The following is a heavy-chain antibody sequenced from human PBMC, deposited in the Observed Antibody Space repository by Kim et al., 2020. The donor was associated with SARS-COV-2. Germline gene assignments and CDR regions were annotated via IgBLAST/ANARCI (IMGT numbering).Heavy chain of an antibody. D-gene: IGHD3-10*01. CDR2: MNPNSGNT. V-gene: IGHV1-8*01. CDR3: ARLADLWFGEWWHGMDV. Sequence: ASVKVSCKASGYTFTSYDINWVRQATGQGLEWMGWMNPNSGNTGYAQKFQGRVTMTRNTSISTAYMELSSLRSEDTAVYYCARLADLWFGEWWHGMDVWGQGTTVTVSS. CDR1: GYTFTSYD. J-gene: IGHJ6*02.